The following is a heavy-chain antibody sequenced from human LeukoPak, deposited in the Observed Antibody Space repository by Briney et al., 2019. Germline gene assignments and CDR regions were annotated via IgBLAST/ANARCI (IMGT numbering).Heavy chain of an antibody. Sequence: GGSPRLSCAASGFTFSSYAMHWVRQAPGKGLEWVAVISYDGSNKYYADSVKGRFTISRDNSKNTLYLQMNSLRAEDTAVYYCACQYYYDSSGFDIWGQGTMVTVSS. CDR2: ISYDGSNK. CDR3: ACQYYYDSSGFDI. V-gene: IGHV3-30-3*01. D-gene: IGHD3-22*01. CDR1: GFTFSSYA. J-gene: IGHJ3*02.